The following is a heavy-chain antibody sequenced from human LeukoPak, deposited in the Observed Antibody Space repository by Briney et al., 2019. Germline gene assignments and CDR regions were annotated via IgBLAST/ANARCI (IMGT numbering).Heavy chain of an antibody. D-gene: IGHD5-24*01. J-gene: IGHJ6*02. CDR2: ISTTGDRT. CDR1: GFTFSSYS. Sequence: GGSLRLSCAASGFTFSSYSMSWVRQAPGKGLESISSISTTGDRTYYADSVKGRFAISRDNSKNTLYLQMNSLRAEDTAVYYCAKILERELQYYYYGMDVWGQGTSVTVSS. V-gene: IGHV3-23*01. CDR3: AKILERELQYYYYGMDV.